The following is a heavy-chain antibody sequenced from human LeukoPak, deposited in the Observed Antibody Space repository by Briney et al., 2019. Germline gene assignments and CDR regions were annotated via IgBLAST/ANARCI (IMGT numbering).Heavy chain of an antibody. CDR1: GFTFSSYA. CDR3: AKDPPGRWNWNDVGGGY. Sequence: HPGGSLRLSCAASGFTFSSYAMSWVRQAPGKGLEWVSAISGSGGSTYYADSVKGRFTISRDNSKNTLYLQMNSLRAEDTAVYYCAKDPPGRWNWNDVGGGYWGQGTLVTVSS. D-gene: IGHD1-1*01. V-gene: IGHV3-23*01. CDR2: ISGSGGST. J-gene: IGHJ4*02.